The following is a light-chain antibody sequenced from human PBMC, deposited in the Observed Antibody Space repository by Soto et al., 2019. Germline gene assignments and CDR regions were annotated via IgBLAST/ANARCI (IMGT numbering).Light chain of an antibody. Sequence: QSAMTQPAWVSGSPGQSITISCTGTSSDIGGYDYVSWYQQHPGKAPQLMIYDVSNRPSGVSNRFSGSKSGKTASLTISGLQAEDEADYYCSSYANTSPVVFGGGTKLTVL. CDR2: DVS. CDR1: SSDIGGYDY. CDR3: SSYANTSPVV. J-gene: IGLJ2*01. V-gene: IGLV2-14*03.